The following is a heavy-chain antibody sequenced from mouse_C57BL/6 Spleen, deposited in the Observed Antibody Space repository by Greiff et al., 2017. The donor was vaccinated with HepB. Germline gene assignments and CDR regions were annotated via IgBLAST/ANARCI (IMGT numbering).Heavy chain of an antibody. CDR3: ARRVYYDYDGCWFAY. CDR1: GYTFTSYW. J-gene: IGHJ3*01. V-gene: IGHV1-55*01. Sequence: QVQLQQPGAELVKPGASVKMSCKASGYTFTSYWITWVKQRPGQGLEWIGDIYPGSGSTNYNEKFKSKATLTVDTSSSTAYMQLSSLTSENSAVYYCARRVYYDYDGCWFAYWGQGTLVTVSA. D-gene: IGHD2-4*01. CDR2: IYPGSGST.